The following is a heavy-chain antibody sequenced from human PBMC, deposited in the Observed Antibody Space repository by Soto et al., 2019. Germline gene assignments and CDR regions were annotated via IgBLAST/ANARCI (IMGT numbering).Heavy chain of an antibody. D-gene: IGHD1-26*01. J-gene: IGHJ4*02. CDR3: ARGEQYSGRIFVY. CDR2: TYYRSKWYN. Sequence: SQTLSLTCGISGDSVSSNSAAWNWLRQSPSRGLEWLGRTYYRSKWYNDYAVSVESRITINPDTSKNHFSLQLNFVTPEDTAVYFCARGEQYSGRIFVYSGQGTLVTVSS. V-gene: IGHV6-1*01. CDR1: GDSVSSNSAA.